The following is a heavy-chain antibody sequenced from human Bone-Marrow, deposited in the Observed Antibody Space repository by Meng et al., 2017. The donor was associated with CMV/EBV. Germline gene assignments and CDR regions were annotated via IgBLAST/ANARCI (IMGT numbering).Heavy chain of an antibody. J-gene: IGHJ6*02. CDR1: GGSFSDYY. D-gene: IGHD4-11*01. CDR3: ARQHVTTLGARNSGMDV. Sequence: SCAVYGGSFSDYYWAWIRQPPEKGLEWIGEINHSGSTNHNPSLKSRVTISVDTSKRQFSLRLRSVTAADTALYYCARQHVTTLGARNSGMDVWGQGTTVTVSS. V-gene: IGHV4-34*01. CDR2: INHSGST.